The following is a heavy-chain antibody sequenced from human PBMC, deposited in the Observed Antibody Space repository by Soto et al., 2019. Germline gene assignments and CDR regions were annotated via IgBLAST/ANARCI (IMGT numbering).Heavy chain of an antibody. Sequence: EVQLVESGGGLVKPGGSLRLSCAASGFTFSSYSMNWVRQAPGKGLEWVSSISSSSSYIYYADSVKGRITISRDNAKNSLYLQMNSLRAEDTAVYYCARDAGSSSWHYYFDYWGQGTLVTVSS. D-gene: IGHD6-13*01. CDR2: ISSSSSYI. CDR1: GFTFSSYS. CDR3: ARDAGSSSWHYYFDY. V-gene: IGHV3-21*01. J-gene: IGHJ4*02.